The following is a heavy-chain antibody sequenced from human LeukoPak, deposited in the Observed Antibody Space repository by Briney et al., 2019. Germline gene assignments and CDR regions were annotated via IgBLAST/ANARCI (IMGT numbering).Heavy chain of an antibody. J-gene: IGHJ6*04. V-gene: IGHV4-31*03. CDR3: ARVEGGGSDIVVVPAPRPGYMDV. CDR1: GGSISSGGYY. Sequence: SETLSLTCTVSGGSISSGGYYWSWIRQHPGKGLEWIGYIYYSGSTYYNPSLKSRVTISVDTSKNQFSLKLSSVTAADTAVDYCARVEGGGSDIVVVPAPRPGYMDVWGKGTTVTVSS. CDR2: IYYSGST. D-gene: IGHD2-2*01.